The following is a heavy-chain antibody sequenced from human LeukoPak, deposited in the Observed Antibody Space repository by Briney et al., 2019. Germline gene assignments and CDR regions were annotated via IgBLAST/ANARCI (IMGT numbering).Heavy chain of an antibody. J-gene: IGHJ4*02. Sequence: GGSLRLSCAASGFTFSSYWMSWVRQAPGKGLEWVANIKQDGSEKYYVDSVKGRFTISRDNAKNSLYLQMNSLRAEDTAVYYCARVLGFSYYDSRELDYWGQGTLVTVSS. CDR1: GFTFSSYW. CDR2: IKQDGSEK. V-gene: IGHV3-7*01. D-gene: IGHD3-22*01. CDR3: ARVLGFSYYDSRELDY.